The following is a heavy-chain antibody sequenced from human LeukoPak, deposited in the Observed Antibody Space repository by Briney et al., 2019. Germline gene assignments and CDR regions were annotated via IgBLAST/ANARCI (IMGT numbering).Heavy chain of an antibody. Sequence: PGGSLRLSCAASGFTFSTSWMIWVRHAAWKGPEFVANIKEDGSEKYYVDSVEGRFTISRDNAKNSLYLQMNSLRAEDTAVYYCASGYYSGWYIPYYWGQGTLVTVSS. D-gene: IGHD6-19*01. J-gene: IGHJ4*02. CDR1: GFTFSTSW. V-gene: IGHV3-7*01. CDR3: ASGYYSGWYIPYY. CDR2: IKEDGSEK.